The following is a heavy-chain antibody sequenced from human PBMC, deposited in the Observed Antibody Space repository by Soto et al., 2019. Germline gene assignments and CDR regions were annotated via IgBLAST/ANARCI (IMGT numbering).Heavy chain of an antibody. CDR1: GFTFSSYA. D-gene: IGHD2-2*01. Sequence: GGSLRLSCAASGFTFSSYAMHWVRQAPGKGLEGVAVISYDGSNKYYADSVKGRFTISRDNAKNSLYLQMNSLRAEDTAVYYATRSAYMDVWGKGTTVTVSS. CDR2: ISYDGSNK. J-gene: IGHJ6*03. CDR3: TRSAYMDV. V-gene: IGHV3-30-3*01.